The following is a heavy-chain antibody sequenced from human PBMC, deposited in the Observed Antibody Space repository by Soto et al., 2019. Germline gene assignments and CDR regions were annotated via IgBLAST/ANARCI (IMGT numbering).Heavy chain of an antibody. CDR1: GFTFSSYA. CDR2: ISGSGGST. V-gene: IGHV3-23*01. D-gene: IGHD3-16*01. CDR3: ANKLRTGEDFDY. Sequence: EVQLLESGGGLVQPGGSLRLSCAASGFTFSSYAMSWVRQVPGRGLGGVSAISGSGGSTYYADSVKGRFTISRDNSKNTLYLQMNSLRAEDTAVYYCANKLRTGEDFDYWGQGTLVTVSS. J-gene: IGHJ4*02.